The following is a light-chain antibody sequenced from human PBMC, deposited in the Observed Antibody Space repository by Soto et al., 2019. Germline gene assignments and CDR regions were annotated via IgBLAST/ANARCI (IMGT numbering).Light chain of an antibody. V-gene: IGKV1-39*01. CDR1: QSISTY. CDR2: SAS. J-gene: IGKJ2*02. Sequence: DIHMTQSPSSLSASVGDRVTISCRASQSISTYLNWYQQKPGKAPKFLIYSASSLQSGVPSRFSGSGSGTDFTLTISSLQPEDFATYYCQQSYSTPCTFGQGTKLEIK. CDR3: QQSYSTPCT.